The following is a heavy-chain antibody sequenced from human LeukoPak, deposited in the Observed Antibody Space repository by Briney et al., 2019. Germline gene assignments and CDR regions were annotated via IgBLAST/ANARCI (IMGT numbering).Heavy chain of an antibody. D-gene: IGHD3-22*01. CDR1: GGSISSSNYY. CDR2: IFYSGST. CDR3: ARHFYYDSSGYKKITWIDP. J-gene: IGHJ5*02. Sequence: SETLSLTCTVSGGSISSSNYYWGWIRQPPRKGLEWIGSIFYSGSTYYNPSLEGRVTISVDTSKNQFSLRLSSVTAADTAVYYCARHFYYDSSGYKKITWIDPWGQGTLVTVSS. V-gene: IGHV4-39*01.